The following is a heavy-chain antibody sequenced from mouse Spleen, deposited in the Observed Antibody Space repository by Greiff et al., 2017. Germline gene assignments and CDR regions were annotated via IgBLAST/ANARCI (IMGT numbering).Heavy chain of an antibody. CDR1: GYAFSSYW. CDR2: IYPGDGDT. CDR3: ARLDYYYAMDY. Sequence: QVQLQQSGAELVKPGASVKISCKASGYAFSSYWMNWVKQRPGKGLEWIGQIYPGDGDTNYNGKFKGKATLTADKSSSTAYMQLSSLTSEDSAVYFCARLDYYYAMDYWGQGTSVTVSS. V-gene: IGHV1-80*01. J-gene: IGHJ4*01.